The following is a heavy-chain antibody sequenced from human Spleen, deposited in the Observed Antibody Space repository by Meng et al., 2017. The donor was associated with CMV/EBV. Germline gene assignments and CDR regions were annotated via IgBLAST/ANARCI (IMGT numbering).Heavy chain of an antibody. CDR1: GFTFSDYY. CDR3: ARGSSGYYYYGMDV. D-gene: IGHD3-22*01. V-gene: IGHV3-11*04. CDR2: ISSSGSTI. J-gene: IGHJ6*02. Sequence: GESLKISCAASGFTFSDYYMSWIRQAPGKGLEWVSYISSSGSTIYYADSVKGRFTISRDNAKNSLYLQMNSLRAEDTAVYYCARGSSGYYYYGMDVWGQGTTVTVSS.